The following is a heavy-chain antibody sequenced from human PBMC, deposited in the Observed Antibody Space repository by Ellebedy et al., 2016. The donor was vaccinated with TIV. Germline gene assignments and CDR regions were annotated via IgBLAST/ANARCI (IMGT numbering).Heavy chain of an antibody. CDR3: ARDSIVVVPAASSGYYYGMDV. CDR2: IIPIFGTA. D-gene: IGHD2-2*01. J-gene: IGHJ6*02. V-gene: IGHV1-69*13. CDR1: GGTFSSYA. Sequence: SVKVSXXASGGTFSSYAISWVRQAPGQGLEWMGGIIPIFGTANYARKFQGRVTITADESTSTAYMELSSLRSEDTAVYYCARDSIVVVPAASSGYYYGMDVWGQGTTVTVSS.